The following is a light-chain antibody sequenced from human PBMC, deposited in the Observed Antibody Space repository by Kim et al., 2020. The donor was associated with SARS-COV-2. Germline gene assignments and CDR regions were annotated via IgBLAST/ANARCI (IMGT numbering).Light chain of an antibody. CDR3: QQYAASRT. J-gene: IGKJ1*01. CDR2: GAS. CDR1: QSVDSGR. V-gene: IGKV3-20*01. Sequence: LSPGEGATLSCRASQSVDSGRLAWYQQKPGQPPRLLIYGASTRATGIPNRFSGSGSGTDFTLTISRLEPEDFEVYYCQQYAASRTFGQGTKVDIK.